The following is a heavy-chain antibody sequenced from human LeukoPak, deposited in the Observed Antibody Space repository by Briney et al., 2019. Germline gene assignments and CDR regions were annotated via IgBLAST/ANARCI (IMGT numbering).Heavy chain of an antibody. CDR3: ARGRTGGKLVPIDY. V-gene: IGHV4-34*01. CDR2: INHSGST. J-gene: IGHJ4*02. Sequence: QPSETLSLTCAVYGGSFSGYYWSWIRQPPGKGLEWIGEINHSGSTNYNPSLKSRVTISVDTSKNQFSLKLSSVTAADTAVYYCARGRTGGKLVPIDYWGQGTLVTVSS. CDR1: GGSFSGYY. D-gene: IGHD1-1*01.